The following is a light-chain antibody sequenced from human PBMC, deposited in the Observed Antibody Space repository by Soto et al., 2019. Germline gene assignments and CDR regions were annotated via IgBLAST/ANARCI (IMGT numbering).Light chain of an antibody. CDR1: SSDVGGSNY. Sequence: QSALIQPASVSGSPGQSITISCTGTSSDVGGSNYVSWYQHHPHRAPKLLIYEVNYRPSGVSNRCSGSKSGNTASLTISGLHDEEEAAYYCSSSTSSNNLWVFGGGTKLTVL. CDR3: SSSTSSNNLWV. V-gene: IGLV2-14*01. CDR2: EVN. J-gene: IGLJ3*02.